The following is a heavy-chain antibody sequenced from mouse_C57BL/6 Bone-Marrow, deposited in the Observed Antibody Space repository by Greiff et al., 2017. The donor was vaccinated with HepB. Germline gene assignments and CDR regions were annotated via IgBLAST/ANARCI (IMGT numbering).Heavy chain of an antibody. CDR3: ARWAYGNPFDY. CDR1: GYTFTSYT. J-gene: IGHJ2*01. V-gene: IGHV1-4*01. CDR2: INPSSGYT. D-gene: IGHD2-1*01. Sequence: VHLVESGAELARPGASVKMSCKASGYTFTSYTMHWVNQSPGQGLEWIGYINPSSGYTKYNQKFKDKATLTADKSSSTAYMQLSSLTSEDSAVYYCARWAYGNPFDYWGQVTTLTVSS.